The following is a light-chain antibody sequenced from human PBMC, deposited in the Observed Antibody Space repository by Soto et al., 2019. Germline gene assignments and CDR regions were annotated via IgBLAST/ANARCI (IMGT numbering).Light chain of an antibody. Sequence: DIQMTQSPSSLSASVGDRVTITCRASQSITNYLNWYQQKPGKAPKLLFSGASNLQSGVPSGFSGSGFGTDGTLTISSLQPEEFATYFCQQTFLSPPSFGQGTKVEIK. CDR1: QSITNY. CDR3: QQTFLSPPS. CDR2: GAS. J-gene: IGKJ1*01. V-gene: IGKV1-39*01.